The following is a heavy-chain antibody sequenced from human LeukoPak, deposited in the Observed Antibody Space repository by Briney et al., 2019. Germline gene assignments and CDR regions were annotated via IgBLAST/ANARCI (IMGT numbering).Heavy chain of an antibody. CDR1: GYTFTGYY. CDR2: INPNSGGT. D-gene: IGHD1-14*01. V-gene: IGHV1-2*02. CDR3: ARVTEVGGAFDI. Sequence: LEASVKVSCKASGYTFTGYYMHWVRQAPGQGLEWMGWINPNSGGTNYAQKFQGRVTMTRDTSISTAYMELSRLRSDDTAVYYCARVTEVGGAFDIWGQGTMVTVSS. J-gene: IGHJ3*02.